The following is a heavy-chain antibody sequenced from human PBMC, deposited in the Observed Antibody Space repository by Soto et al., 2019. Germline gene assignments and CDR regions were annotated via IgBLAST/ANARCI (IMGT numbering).Heavy chain of an antibody. V-gene: IGHV1-3*02. Sequence: QVRLVQSGAEVRTPGASVKISCTASGYSFRSHGIQWVRQAAGQRLEWVGWSNGGNGFTKYSQEVQNRVSITRDTAASKVYMELRSLTSDDTAVYYCARLSFSDALDVWGQGTTVTVS. J-gene: IGHJ6*02. CDR3: ARLSFSDALDV. CDR1: GYSFRSHG. D-gene: IGHD6-25*01. CDR2: SNGGNGFT.